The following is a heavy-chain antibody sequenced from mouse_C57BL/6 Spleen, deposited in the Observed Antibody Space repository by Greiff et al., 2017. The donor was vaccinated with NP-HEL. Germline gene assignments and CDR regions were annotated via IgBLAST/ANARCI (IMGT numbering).Heavy chain of an antibody. D-gene: IGHD2-4*01. CDR2: IDPSDSYT. Sequence: QVHVKQPGAELVMPGASVKLSCKASGYTFTSYWMHWVKQRPGQGLEWIGEIDPSDSYTNYNQKFKGKATLTVDKSSSTAYMQLSSLTSEDSAVYYCARPLSTIIKGAMDYWGQGTSVTVSS. CDR3: ARPLSTIIKGAMDY. J-gene: IGHJ4*01. CDR1: GYTFTSYW. V-gene: IGHV1-69*01.